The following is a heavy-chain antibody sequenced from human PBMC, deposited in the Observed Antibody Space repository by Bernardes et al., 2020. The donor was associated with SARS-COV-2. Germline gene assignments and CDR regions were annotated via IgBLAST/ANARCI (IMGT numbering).Heavy chain of an antibody. CDR1: GYTFTSYD. V-gene: IGHV1-8*01. CDR3: SRAGEVNFHYHGSNDYYSGIAY. J-gene: IGHJ4*02. CDR2: MNPNSGNT. D-gene: IGHD3-10*01. Sequence: ASVKVSCKASGYTFTSYDITWVRQATGQGLEWMGWMNPNSGNTGYAQKFQGRVIMTRNTSINTAYMELSSLRSEDTAVYFCSRAGEVNFHYHGSNDYYSGIAYWGQGTLLTVSS.